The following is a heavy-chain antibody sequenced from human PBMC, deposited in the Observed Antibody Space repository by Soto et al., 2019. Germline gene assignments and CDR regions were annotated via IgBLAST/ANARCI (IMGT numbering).Heavy chain of an antibody. J-gene: IGHJ4*02. CDR2: INSDGSST. CDR1: GFTFSSYW. D-gene: IGHD3-22*01. CDR3: ARDRWPYYYDSSGPDY. Sequence: EVQLVESGGGLVQPGGSLRLSCAASGFTFSSYWMHWVRQAPGKGLVWVSRINSDGSSTSYADSVKGRFTISRDNAKNTLYLQMNRLRAEDTAVYHCARDRWPYYYDSSGPDYWGQGTLVTVSS. V-gene: IGHV3-74*01.